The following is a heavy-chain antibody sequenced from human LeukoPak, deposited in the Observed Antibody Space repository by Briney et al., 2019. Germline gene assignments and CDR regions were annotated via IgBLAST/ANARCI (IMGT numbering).Heavy chain of an antibody. CDR2: IYYSGST. CDR1: GGSISSGGYY. CDR3: ARGPGATRRNWFDP. V-gene: IGHV4-31*03. J-gene: IGHJ5*02. Sequence: SQILSLTCTVSGGSISSGGYYWSWIRQHPGKGLEWIGYIYYSGSTYYNPSLKSRVTISVDTSKNQFSLKLSSVTAADTAVYYCARGPGATRRNWFDPWGQGTLVTVSS.